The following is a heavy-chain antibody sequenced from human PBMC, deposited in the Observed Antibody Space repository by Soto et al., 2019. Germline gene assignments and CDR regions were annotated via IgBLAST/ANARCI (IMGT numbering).Heavy chain of an antibody. D-gene: IGHD1-1*01. CDR2: ITGTGGTT. J-gene: IGHJ3*02. CDR1: GFTFSTYP. V-gene: IGHV3-23*01. CDR3: AKCLQPYWNHDAHHI. Sequence: GGSLRLSCAASGFTFSTYPMSWVRQAPGKGLEWVAHITGTGGTTYYADSVKGRFTISRDTSRNTLYLQMNSLRAEDTALYYCAKCLQPYWNHDAHHIWGQGTMVTVSS.